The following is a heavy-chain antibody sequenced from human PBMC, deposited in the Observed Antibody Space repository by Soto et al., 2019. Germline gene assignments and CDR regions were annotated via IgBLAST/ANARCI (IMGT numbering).Heavy chain of an antibody. D-gene: IGHD2-2*02. Sequence: QVQLVQSGAEVKKPGASVKVSCKASGYTFTGYYMHWVRQAPGQGLEWMGWINPNSGGTNYAQKFQGWVTMTRDTSISTAYMELSRLRSDDTAVYYCARDHGGLVVPAAIGFDYWGQGTLVTVSS. J-gene: IGHJ4*02. CDR1: GYTFTGYY. CDR3: ARDHGGLVVPAAIGFDY. V-gene: IGHV1-2*04. CDR2: INPNSGGT.